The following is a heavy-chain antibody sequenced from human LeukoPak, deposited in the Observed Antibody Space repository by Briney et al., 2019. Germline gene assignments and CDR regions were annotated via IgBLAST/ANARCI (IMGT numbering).Heavy chain of an antibody. D-gene: IGHD6-6*01. CDR3: ARHGPRPAPDYFDY. V-gene: IGHV3-21*01. J-gene: IGHJ4*02. Sequence: GGSLRLSCAASGFTFSSYSMNWVRQAPGKGLEWVSSISSSSSYIYYADSVKGRFTISRDNAKNSLYLQMNSLRAEDTAVYYCARHGPRPAPDYFDYWGQGTPVTVSS. CDR1: GFTFSSYS. CDR2: ISSSSSYI.